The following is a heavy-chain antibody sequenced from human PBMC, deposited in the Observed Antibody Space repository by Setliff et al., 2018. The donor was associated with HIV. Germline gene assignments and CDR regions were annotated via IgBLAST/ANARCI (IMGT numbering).Heavy chain of an antibody. V-gene: IGHV1-69*13. CDR1: GGTVTSYA. CDR2: IIPIFGTA. Sequence: VASVKVSCKASGGTVTSYAINWVRQAPGQGLEWMGGIIPIFGTANYAQKFQGRVTITADESTSAAYMELSSLRSDDTAVYYCARGMGVTGRLSFWGQGTLVTVSS. CDR3: ARGMGVTGRLSF. D-gene: IGHD6-6*01. J-gene: IGHJ4*02.